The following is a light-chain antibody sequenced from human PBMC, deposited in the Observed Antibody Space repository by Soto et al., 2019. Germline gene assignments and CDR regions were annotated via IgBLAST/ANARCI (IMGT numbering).Light chain of an antibody. CDR3: QQYDDYWS. CDR2: DTS. J-gene: IGKJ1*01. V-gene: IGKV1-5*01. Sequence: DIQMTQSPSTLSASVGDRVTITCRASQRLSNWLAWYLHVPGKAPKLLIYDTSTLASGVPSRFSGTRSETDFTLTISSRQPEDFATYYCQQYDDYWSFGQGTKVEV. CDR1: QRLSNW.